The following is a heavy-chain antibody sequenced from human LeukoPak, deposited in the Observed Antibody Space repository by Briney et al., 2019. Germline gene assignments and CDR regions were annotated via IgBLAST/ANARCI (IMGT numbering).Heavy chain of an antibody. D-gene: IGHD3-16*01. J-gene: IGHJ6*02. V-gene: IGHV3-21*01. CDR1: GFTFSSYS. CDR3: ARDSVSALGGSYYYYYYGMDV. CDR2: ISSSSYI. Sequence: PGGSLRLSCAASGFTFSSYSMNWVRQAPGKGLEWVSSISSSSYIYYADSVKGRFTISRDNAKNSLYLQMNSLRAEDTAVYYCARDSVSALGGSYYYYYYGMDVWGQGTTVTVSS.